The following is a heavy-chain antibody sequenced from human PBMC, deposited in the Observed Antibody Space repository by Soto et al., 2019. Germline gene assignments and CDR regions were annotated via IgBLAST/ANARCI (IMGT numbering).Heavy chain of an antibody. CDR3: ARELFGRSVWFDP. CDR2: FFYSGRT. CDR1: GDSISDSF. D-gene: IGHD3-10*01. V-gene: IGHV4-59*01. Sequence: PSETLSLTCTVSGDSISDSFWNWIRQSPGKGLEWIGYFFYSGRTNYNPSLKSRVTISVDTSKKQFSLRLTSVTAADTAVYYCARELFGRSVWFDPWGQGTLVTVSS. J-gene: IGHJ5*02.